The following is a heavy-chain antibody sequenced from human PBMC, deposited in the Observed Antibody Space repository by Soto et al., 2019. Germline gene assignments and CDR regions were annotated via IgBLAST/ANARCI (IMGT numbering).Heavy chain of an antibody. V-gene: IGHV3-66*01. CDR2: IYSGGST. D-gene: IGHD4-17*01. Sequence: GGSLRLSCAASGFTVSSNYMSWVRQAPGKGLEWVSVIYSGGSTYYADSVKGRFTISRDNSKNTLYLQMNSLRAEDTAVYYCARDMGDYGHPLDYWGQGTLVTVSS. J-gene: IGHJ4*02. CDR1: GFTVSSNY. CDR3: ARDMGDYGHPLDY.